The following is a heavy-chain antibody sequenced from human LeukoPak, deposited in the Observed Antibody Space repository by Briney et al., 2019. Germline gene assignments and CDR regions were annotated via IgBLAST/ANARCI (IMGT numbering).Heavy chain of an antibody. Sequence: GGSLRLFCAASGFTFSTYTMSWVRQAPGKGLEWVSAISGSGGKTYLADSVTGRFTLSRDHSKNKLYPQMDRLRADDTAVYYCAKAAFSRTSYFDYWGQGTLVTASS. CDR2: ISGSGGKT. J-gene: IGHJ4*02. CDR3: AKAAFSRTSYFDY. V-gene: IGHV3-23*01. D-gene: IGHD3-3*02. CDR1: GFTFSTYT.